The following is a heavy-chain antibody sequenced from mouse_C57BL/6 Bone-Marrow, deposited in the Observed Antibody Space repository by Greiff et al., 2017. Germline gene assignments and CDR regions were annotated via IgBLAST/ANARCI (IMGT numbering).Heavy chain of an antibody. V-gene: IGHV1-69*01. D-gene: IGHD1-1*01. CDR2: IDPSDSYT. CDR1: GYTFTSYW. J-gene: IGHJ2*01. Sequence: VQLQQPGAELVMPGASVKLSCKASGYTFTSYWMHCVKQRPGQGLEWIGEIDPSDSYTNYNQKFKGKSTLTVDKSSSTAYMQLSSLTSEDSAVYYCARSGYYGSSPYHFDYWGQGTTLTVSS. CDR3: ARSGYYGSSPYHFDY.